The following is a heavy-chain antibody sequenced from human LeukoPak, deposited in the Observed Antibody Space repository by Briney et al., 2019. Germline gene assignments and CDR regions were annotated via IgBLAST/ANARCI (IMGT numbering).Heavy chain of an antibody. V-gene: IGHV1-18*01. CDR1: GYTFTSYG. CDR2: ISGYNSNT. J-gene: IGHJ4*02. Sequence: ASVKVSCKTSGYTFTSYGFSWLRPAPGQGLEWLGWISGYNSNTNYAQKFRDRVTMTTDISARTVYMELRSLRSDDTAVYYCARDNGHKGVDYWGQGTLVTVSS. D-gene: IGHD2-8*01. CDR3: ARDNGHKGVDY.